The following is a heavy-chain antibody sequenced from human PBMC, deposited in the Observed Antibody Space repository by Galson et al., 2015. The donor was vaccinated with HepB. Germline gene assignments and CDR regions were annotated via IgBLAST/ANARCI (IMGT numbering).Heavy chain of an antibody. CDR1: GYTFTSYD. CDR3: ARQTTDWSVFDF. D-gene: IGHD3-3*01. J-gene: IGHJ3*01. V-gene: IGHV1-18*01. Sequence: SVKVSCKASGYTFTSYDINWARQAPGQGLEWMGWTSPYNGNTKYAQKLQGRVTMTTDTSTSTVYMELRSLRSDDTAMYYCARQTTDWSVFDFWGQGTVVTVSS. CDR2: TSPYNGNT.